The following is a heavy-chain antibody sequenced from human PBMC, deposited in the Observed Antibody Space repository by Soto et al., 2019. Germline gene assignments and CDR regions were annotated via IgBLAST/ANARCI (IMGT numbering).Heavy chain of an antibody. CDR2: MNPGSGEA. Sequence: ASVKVSCKASGYTFTNNDVSWVRQATGQGLEWMGWMNPGSGEAGYAQKFQGRVTMTRNIYIATAYMELSGLRSEDTAICYCARMASFGSLNWFDPWGQGTLVTVSS. J-gene: IGHJ5*02. CDR3: ARMASFGSLNWFDP. CDR1: GYTFTNND. V-gene: IGHV1-8*01. D-gene: IGHD5-18*01.